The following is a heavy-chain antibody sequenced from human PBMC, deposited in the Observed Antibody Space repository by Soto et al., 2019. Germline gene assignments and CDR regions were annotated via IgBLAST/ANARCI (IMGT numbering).Heavy chain of an antibody. CDR3: ARDFAYFDS. J-gene: IGHJ4*02. D-gene: IGHD3-3*01. V-gene: IGHV4-61*01. CDR1: GGSFKRGRYS. Sequence: QVQLQESGPGLVKPSETLSLTCTVSGGSFKRGRYSWSWIRQPPGKGLEWIGYVYHTGRTRYNPSLKSRVSISMDTAKNQFSLNLDSVTAADTAVYFCARDFAYFDSWGQGTLVTVSS. CDR2: VYHTGRT.